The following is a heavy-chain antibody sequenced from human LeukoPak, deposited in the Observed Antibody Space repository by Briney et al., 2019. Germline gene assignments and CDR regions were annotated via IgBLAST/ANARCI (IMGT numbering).Heavy chain of an antibody. CDR2: ISSSSSYI. J-gene: IGHJ4*02. V-gene: IGHV3-21*01. CDR3: ARDLGYSYGYDY. D-gene: IGHD5-18*01. CDR1: GFTFSSYS. Sequence: GGSLRLSCAASGFTFSSYSMNWVRQAPGKGLEWVSSISSSSSYIYYADSVKGRFTISRDNAKNSLYLQMNSLRAEDTAVYYRARDLGYSYGYDYWGQGTLVTVSS.